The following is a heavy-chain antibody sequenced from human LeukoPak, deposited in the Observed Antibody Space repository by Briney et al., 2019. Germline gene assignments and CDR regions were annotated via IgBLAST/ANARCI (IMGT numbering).Heavy chain of an antibody. Sequence: ASVKVSCKASGYTFTSYDINWVRQATGQGLEWMGRMNPNSGNTGYAQKFQGRVTMTRNTSISTAYMELSSLRSEDTAVYYCARGPAGSWSGYYGQYYYYYYGMDVWGQGTTVTVSS. CDR3: ARGPAGSWSGYYGQYYYYYYGMDV. V-gene: IGHV1-8*01. D-gene: IGHD3-3*01. J-gene: IGHJ6*02. CDR1: GYTFTSYD. CDR2: MNPNSGNT.